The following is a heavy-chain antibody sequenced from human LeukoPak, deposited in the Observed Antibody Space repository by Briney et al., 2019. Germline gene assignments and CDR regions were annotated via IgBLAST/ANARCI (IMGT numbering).Heavy chain of an antibody. CDR2: ISGSGSST. D-gene: IGHD6-6*01. CDR3: ARDHSSSLLIDY. J-gene: IGHJ4*02. V-gene: IGHV3-23*01. Sequence: PGGSLRLSCAASGFTFSTYAMSWVRQAPGKGLEWVSAISGSGSSTYYADSVKGRFTISRDNAKNSLYLQMNSLRAEDTAVYYCARDHSSSLLIDYWGQGTLVTVSS. CDR1: GFTFSTYA.